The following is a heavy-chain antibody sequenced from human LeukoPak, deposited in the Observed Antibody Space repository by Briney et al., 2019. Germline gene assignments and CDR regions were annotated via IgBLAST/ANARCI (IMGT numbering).Heavy chain of an antibody. CDR3: ARAGSFWYYVY. Sequence: GGSLRLSCAASGFTFSGFWMSWVRQTAGKGLEWVANIKQDGSEKYYVDSVKGRFTISRDNAKNSLSLQMNGLRVEDTAVYYCARAGSFWYYVYWGQGTLVTVSS. CDR1: GFTFSGFW. D-gene: IGHD1-7*01. CDR2: IKQDGSEK. J-gene: IGHJ4*02. V-gene: IGHV3-7*01.